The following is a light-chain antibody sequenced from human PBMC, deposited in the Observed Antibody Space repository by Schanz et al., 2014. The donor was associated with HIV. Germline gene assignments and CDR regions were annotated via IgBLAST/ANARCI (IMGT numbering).Light chain of an antibody. Sequence: DIVLTQFPGTLSLSPGERATLSCRASQSVSSYLAWYQQKPGQAPRLLIYSASNRATGIPARFSGSGSGTEFTLTISSLQSEDFAVYYCQQRSNWPLTFGGGTTVEIK. J-gene: IGKJ4*01. V-gene: IGKV3-11*01. CDR1: QSVSSY. CDR3: QQRSNWPLT. CDR2: SAS.